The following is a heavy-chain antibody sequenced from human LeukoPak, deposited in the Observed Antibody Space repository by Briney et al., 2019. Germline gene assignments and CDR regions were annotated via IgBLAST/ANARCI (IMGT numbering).Heavy chain of an antibody. Sequence: SETLSLTRTVSGGAISSYYWSWIPQPPGKGLEWIGYIYYSGSTNYNPSLKSRVTISVDTSKNQLSLKLSSMTAADTAVYYCARDRRGYYDSSGHFDYWGQGTLVTVSS. CDR2: IYYSGST. D-gene: IGHD3-22*01. CDR3: ARDRRGYYDSSGHFDY. V-gene: IGHV4-59*12. CDR1: GGAISSYY. J-gene: IGHJ4*02.